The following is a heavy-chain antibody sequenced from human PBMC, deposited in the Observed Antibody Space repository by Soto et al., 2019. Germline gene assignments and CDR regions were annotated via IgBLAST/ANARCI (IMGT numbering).Heavy chain of an antibody. CDR3: ARGKGYYDSSGYYSYYFDY. J-gene: IGHJ4*02. CDR1: GGSFSGYY. Sequence: ETLSLTCAVYGGSFSGYYWSWIRQPPGKGLEWIGEINHSGSTNYNPSLKSRVTISVDTSKNQFSLKLSSVTAADTAVYYCARGKGYYDSSGYYSYYFDYWGQGTLVTVSS. CDR2: INHSGST. D-gene: IGHD3-22*01. V-gene: IGHV4-34*01.